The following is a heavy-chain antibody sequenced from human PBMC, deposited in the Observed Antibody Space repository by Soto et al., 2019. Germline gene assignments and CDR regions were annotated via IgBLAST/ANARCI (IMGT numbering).Heavy chain of an antibody. CDR1: GGSVSSGAYY. J-gene: IGHJ3*02. D-gene: IGHD5-12*01. V-gene: IGHV4-31*03. CDR3: ARARLRAVYAIDI. CDR2: IYYSGST. Sequence: PSETLSLTCTVPGGSVSSGAYYWTWIRQRPGKGLEWIGYIYYSGSTYYSPSLKSRLSISLDTSKNQFSLRLSSVTAADTAMYYCARARLRAVYAIDIWGQGTMVTVSS.